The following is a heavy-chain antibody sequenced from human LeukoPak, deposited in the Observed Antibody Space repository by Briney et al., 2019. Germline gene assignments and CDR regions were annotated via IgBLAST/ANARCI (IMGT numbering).Heavy chain of an antibody. CDR3: ARKSGSYWVDAFDI. J-gene: IGHJ3*02. Sequence: GGSLRLSCAASGFTFDDYAMSWVRQVPGQGLEWGSSINWNGDRTGYADSVKGRFTISRDNAKNSLHLQVNSLRAEDTALYYCARKSGSYWVDAFDIWGQGTMVTVSS. CDR2: INWNGDRT. V-gene: IGHV3-20*04. D-gene: IGHD1-26*01. CDR1: GFTFDDYA.